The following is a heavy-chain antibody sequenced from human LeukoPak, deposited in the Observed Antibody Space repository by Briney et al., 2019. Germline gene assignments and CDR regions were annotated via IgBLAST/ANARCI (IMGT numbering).Heavy chain of an antibody. J-gene: IGHJ3*02. D-gene: IGHD3-22*01. CDR3: ARDPYYYDVDI. V-gene: IGHV3-11*01. Sequence: GGSLRLSCAASGFTFSDYYMSWIRQAPGRGLEWVSYISSSGSTIYYADSVKGRFTISRDNAQNSLYLQMNSLRAEDTAVYYCARDPYYYDVDIWGQGTMVTVSS. CDR1: GFTFSDYY. CDR2: ISSSGSTI.